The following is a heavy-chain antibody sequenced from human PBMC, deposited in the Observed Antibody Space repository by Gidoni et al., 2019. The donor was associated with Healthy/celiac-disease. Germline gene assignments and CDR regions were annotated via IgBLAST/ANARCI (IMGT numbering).Heavy chain of an antibody. CDR1: FSRYA. J-gene: IGHJ4*02. CDR2: ISGSGGST. D-gene: IGHD7-27*01. Sequence: FSRYAMSWVRQAPGKGLEWVSAISGSGGSTYYADSVKGRFTISRDNSKNTLYLQMNSLRAEDTAVYYCAKSLGYFDYWGQGTLVTVSS. CDR3: AKSLGYFDY. V-gene: IGHV3-23*01.